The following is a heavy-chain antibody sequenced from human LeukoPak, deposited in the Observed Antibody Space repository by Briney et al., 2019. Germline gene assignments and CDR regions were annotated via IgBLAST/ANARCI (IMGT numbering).Heavy chain of an antibody. Sequence: GGSLRLSCAASGFTFNNYNIDWVRQAPGKGLEWVSSISTRNTFITYSDSVKGRFTISRDNAKNSLFLQMDSLRAEDTAVYYCARSLSGYITDPFFDQWGQGTLVTVSS. D-gene: IGHD5-12*01. CDR3: ARSLSGYITDPFFDQ. J-gene: IGHJ4*02. V-gene: IGHV3-21*01. CDR1: GFTFNNYN. CDR2: ISTRNTFI.